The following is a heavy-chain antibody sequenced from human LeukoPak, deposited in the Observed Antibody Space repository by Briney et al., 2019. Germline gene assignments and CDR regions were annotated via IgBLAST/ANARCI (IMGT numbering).Heavy chain of an antibody. J-gene: IGHJ4*02. V-gene: IGHV3-23*01. D-gene: IGHD3-3*01. CDR3: AKGGQHYDFWRFDY. Sequence: PGWSLSLSCAASGFTFSNYAMNWVGQAPGKGLEWVSSISGSGRSTYFAGSVKGRVTISRDNSKNTMYMQMNSLRVEDTAVYYCAKGGQHYDFWRFDYGGQGSLVTVSS. CDR1: GFTFSNYA. CDR2: ISGSGRST.